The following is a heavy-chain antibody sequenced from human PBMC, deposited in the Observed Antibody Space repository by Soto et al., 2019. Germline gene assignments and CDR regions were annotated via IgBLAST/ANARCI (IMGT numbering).Heavy chain of an antibody. CDR2: ISTDETIK. CDR1: GFTFSNYA. V-gene: IGHV3-30-3*01. J-gene: IGHJ1*01. D-gene: IGHD3-22*01. Sequence: QVQLVESGGDMVQPGRSLRLSCAASGFTFSNYAMHWVRQAPGKGLEWITVISTDETIKIYADSVKGRFTISRDNSKNTLYLEINSLLVADTAVYYCAREDDSSGYAGTFQYCGQGTIVTGS. CDR3: AREDDSSGYAGTFQY.